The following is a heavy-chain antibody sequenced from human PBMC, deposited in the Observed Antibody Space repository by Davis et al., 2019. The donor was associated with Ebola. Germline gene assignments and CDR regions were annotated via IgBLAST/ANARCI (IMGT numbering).Heavy chain of an antibody. D-gene: IGHD3-10*01. V-gene: IGHV3-30*03. J-gene: IGHJ2*01. CDR1: GFTFSSYG. CDR2: ISYDGSNK. CDR3: ARDRFQEWYFDL. Sequence: GESLKISCAASGFTFSSYGMHWVRQAPGKGLEWVAVISYDGSNKYYADSVKGRFTISRDNSKNTLYLQMNSLRAEDTAVYYCARDRFQEWYFDLWGRGTLVTVSS.